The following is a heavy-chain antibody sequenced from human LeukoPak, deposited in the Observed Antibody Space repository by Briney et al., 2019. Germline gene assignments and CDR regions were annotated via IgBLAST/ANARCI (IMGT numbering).Heavy chain of an antibody. CDR3: ARYDYGDYDFDY. Sequence: SETLSLTCAVYGGSFSGYYCSWIRQPPGKGLEWIGYIYYSGSTYYNPSLKSRVTISVDTSKNQFSLKLSSVTAADTAVYYCARYDYGDYDFDYWGQGTLVTVSS. CDR1: GGSFSGYY. D-gene: IGHD4-17*01. V-gene: IGHV4-30-4*08. CDR2: IYYSGST. J-gene: IGHJ4*02.